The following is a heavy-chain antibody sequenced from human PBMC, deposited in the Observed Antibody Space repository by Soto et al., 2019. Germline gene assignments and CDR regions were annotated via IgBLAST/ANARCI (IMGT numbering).Heavy chain of an antibody. V-gene: IGHV4-31*03. D-gene: IGHD3-10*01. Sequence: SEPNCLTSTVAGVTSIGGGDCWSWIRQHPGKGLEWIGYIYYSGSTYYNPSLKSRVTISVDTSKNQFSLKLSSVTAADTAVYYCASLYGSVTKNFDYWGQGTLVT. J-gene: IGHJ4*02. CDR3: ASLYGSVTKNFDY. CDR2: IYYSGST. CDR1: GVTSIGGGDC.